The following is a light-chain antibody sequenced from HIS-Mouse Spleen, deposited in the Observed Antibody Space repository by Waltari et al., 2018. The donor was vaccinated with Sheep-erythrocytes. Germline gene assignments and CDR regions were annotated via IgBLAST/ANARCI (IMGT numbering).Light chain of an antibody. CDR3: SSYTSSSTLV. J-gene: IGLJ3*02. CDR2: DVS. Sequence: QSALTQPRSVSGSPGQSVTISCTGTSSDVGGYNSVSWYQQHPGKAPKLMIYDVSNRPSGVSNRFSGSKSGNTASLTISGLQAEDEADYYCSSYTSSSTLVFGGGTKLTVL. CDR1: SSDVGGYNS. V-gene: IGLV2-14*01.